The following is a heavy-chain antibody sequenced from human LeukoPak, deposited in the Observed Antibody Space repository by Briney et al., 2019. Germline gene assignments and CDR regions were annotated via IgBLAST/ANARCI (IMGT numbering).Heavy chain of an antibody. D-gene: IGHD3-16*01. CDR2: ISSSGSTI. J-gene: IGHJ4*02. Sequence: PGGSLRLSCTTSGFTFSNYNINWVRQAPRKGLDWVSHISSSGSTIKYADSVKGRFTISRDNAKNTLYLQMNSLRADDTAVYYCARVDWGSGYFDYWGQGTLVTVSS. V-gene: IGHV3-48*01. CDR1: GFTFSNYN. CDR3: ARVDWGSGYFDY.